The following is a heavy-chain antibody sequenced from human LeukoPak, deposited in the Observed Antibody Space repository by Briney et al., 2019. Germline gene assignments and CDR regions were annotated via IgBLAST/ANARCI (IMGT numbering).Heavy chain of an antibody. CDR2: IYYSGST. D-gene: IGHD2-21*02. V-gene: IGHV4-59*01. J-gene: IGHJ4*02. CDR1: GGSISSCY. CDR3: ARGDCGGDCPFDY. Sequence: SETLSLTCTVSGGSISSCYWSWIQQPPGQGLEWIGYIYYSGSTNYNPSLKSRVTISVDTSKIQFSLKLSSVTAADTAVYYCARGDCGGDCPFDYWGQGTLVTVSS.